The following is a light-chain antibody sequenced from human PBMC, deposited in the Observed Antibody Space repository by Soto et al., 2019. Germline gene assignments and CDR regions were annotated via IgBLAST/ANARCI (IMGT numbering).Light chain of an antibody. J-gene: IGLJ1*01. CDR1: SANIGNNF. Sequence: QSVLTQPPSASGTPGQRVTISCSGTSANIGNNFVCWYQHLPGMAPKLLIYSTDQRPSGVPDRFSGSKSGTSASLAISGLRSEDEADYYCVAWDDSLSGLVFGTGTKVTVL. CDR2: STD. CDR3: VAWDDSLSGLV. V-gene: IGLV1-47*02.